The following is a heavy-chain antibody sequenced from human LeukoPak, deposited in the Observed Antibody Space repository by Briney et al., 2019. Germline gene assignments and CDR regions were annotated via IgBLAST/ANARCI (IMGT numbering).Heavy chain of an antibody. V-gene: IGHV4-39*01. CDR1: GGSISSNSYY. CDR2: IYYSGST. D-gene: IGHD3-22*01. Sequence: SETLSLTCTVSGGSISSNSYYWGWIRQPPGTGLKWIGSIYYSGSTYYNPSLKSRVTISVDTSKIQFSLKLSSVTAADTAVYYCARRRRFSYYDSSGYYPPGFYFAYWGQGTLVTVSS. J-gene: IGHJ4*02. CDR3: ARRRRFSYYDSSGYYPPGFYFAY.